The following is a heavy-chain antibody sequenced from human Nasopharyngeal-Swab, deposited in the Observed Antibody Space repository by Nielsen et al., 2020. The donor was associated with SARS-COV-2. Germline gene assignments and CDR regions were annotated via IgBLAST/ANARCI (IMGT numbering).Heavy chain of an antibody. Sequence: SETLSLTCAVYGGSFSGYYWSWIRQPPGKGLEWIGEINHSGSTIYNPSLKSRVIISVDTSKNQFSLKLSSVTAADTAVYYCASSSSWAIYYYGMDVWGQGTTVTVSS. J-gene: IGHJ6*02. V-gene: IGHV4-34*01. CDR1: GGSFSGYY. D-gene: IGHD6-13*01. CDR3: ASSSSWAIYYYGMDV. CDR2: INHSGST.